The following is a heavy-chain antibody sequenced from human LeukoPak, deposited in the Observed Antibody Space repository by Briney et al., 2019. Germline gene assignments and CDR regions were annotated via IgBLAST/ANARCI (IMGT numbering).Heavy chain of an antibody. CDR2: IRHDGSNK. D-gene: IGHD6-6*01. J-gene: IGHJ6*03. CDR1: GFTFSSYG. Sequence: PGGSLRLSCAASGFTFSSYGMHWVRQAPGKGLEWVAFIRHDGSNKYYADSVKGRFTISRDNSKNTLYLQMNSLRAEDTAVYYCAKDLSSSSELYYYYMDVWGKGTTDTVSS. CDR3: AKDLSSSSELYYYYMDV. V-gene: IGHV3-30*02.